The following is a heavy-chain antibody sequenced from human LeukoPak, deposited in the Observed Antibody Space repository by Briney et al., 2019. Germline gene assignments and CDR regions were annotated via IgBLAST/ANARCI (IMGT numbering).Heavy chain of an antibody. CDR1: GGSISSGGYY. D-gene: IGHD2-2*01. J-gene: IGHJ6*04. CDR2: IYYSGST. V-gene: IGHV4-31*03. Sequence: SETLSLTCTVSGGSISSGGYYWSWIRQHPGKGLEWIGYIYYSGSTYYNPSLKSRVTISVDTSKNQFSLKLSSVTAADTAVYYCARVSCNSAGCKRYYYYGMDVWGKGTTVTVSS. CDR3: ARVSCNSAGCKRYYYYGMDV.